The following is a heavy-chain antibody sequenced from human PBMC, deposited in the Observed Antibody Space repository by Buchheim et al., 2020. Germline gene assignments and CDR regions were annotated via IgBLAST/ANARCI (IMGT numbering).Heavy chain of an antibody. CDR2: ISGSGGST. Sequence: EVQLLESGGGLVQPGGSLRLSCAASGFTFSSYAMSWVRQAPGKGLEWVSAISGSGGSTYYADSVKGRFTISRDNSKNKRYLQMNSLRAEDTAVYYCAKGLGYCSGGSCDYYYGMDVWGQGTT. V-gene: IGHV3-23*01. CDR3: AKGLGYCSGGSCDYYYGMDV. D-gene: IGHD2-15*01. CDR1: GFTFSSYA. J-gene: IGHJ6*02.